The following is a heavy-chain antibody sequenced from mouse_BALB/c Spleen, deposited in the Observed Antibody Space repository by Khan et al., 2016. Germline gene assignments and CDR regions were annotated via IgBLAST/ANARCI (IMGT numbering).Heavy chain of an antibody. D-gene: IGHD2-14*01. J-gene: IGHJ4*01. Sequence: QVQLQQSGAELVRPGTSVKVSCKASGYAFTNYLIEWVKQRPGQGFEWIGVIIPGSGGTNYNEKFKGKATLTADKSSSTAYMQLSSLTSDDSAVYVGARWAFRYDAGYTMDYWGQGTSVTVSS. CDR1: GYAFTNYL. V-gene: IGHV1-54*01. CDR3: ARWAFRYDAGYTMDY. CDR2: IIPGSGGT.